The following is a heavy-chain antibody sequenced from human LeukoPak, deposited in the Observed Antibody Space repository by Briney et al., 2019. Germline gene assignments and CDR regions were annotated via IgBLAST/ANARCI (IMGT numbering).Heavy chain of an antibody. D-gene: IGHD3-22*01. J-gene: IGHJ4*02. CDR3: ARDLYYYDSSGCPFFDY. CDR2: SHMSGNP. CDR1: GGSISSYY. Sequence: SETLSLTCTVSGGSISSYYWSWIRQPAGKGLEWIGRSHMSGNPNYNPSLKSRVTMSVDTSKNQVSLKLTSVTAADTAVYFCARDLYYYDSSGCPFFDYWGQGTLVTVSS. V-gene: IGHV4-4*07.